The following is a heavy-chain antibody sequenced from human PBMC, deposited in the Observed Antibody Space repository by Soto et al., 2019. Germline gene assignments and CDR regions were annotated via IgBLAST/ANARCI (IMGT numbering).Heavy chain of an antibody. CDR2: IYYSGST. J-gene: IGHJ4*02. Sequence: PSETLSLTCTVSGASITSGDYYWGWIRQPPGKGLEWIGSIYYSGSTYYNPSLKSRVTISVDTSKNQFSLKLSSVTAADTAVYYCARQAVGATPPRYYFDYWGQGTLVTVSS. CDR1: GASITSGDYY. CDR3: ARQAVGATPPRYYFDY. D-gene: IGHD1-26*01. V-gene: IGHV4-39*01.